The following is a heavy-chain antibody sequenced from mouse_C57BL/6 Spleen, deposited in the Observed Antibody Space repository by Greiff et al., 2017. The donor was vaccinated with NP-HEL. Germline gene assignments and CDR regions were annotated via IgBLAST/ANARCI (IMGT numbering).Heavy chain of an antibody. J-gene: IGHJ4*01. Sequence: QVQLQQPGAELVKPGASVKLSCKASGYTFTSYWMHWVKQRPGQGLEWIGMIHPNSGSTNYNEKFKSKATLTVDKSSSTAYMQLSSLTSEDSAVYYCARWELLYAMDYWGQGTSVTVSS. CDR1: GYTFTSYW. V-gene: IGHV1-64*01. CDR2: IHPNSGST. D-gene: IGHD4-1*01. CDR3: ARWELLYAMDY.